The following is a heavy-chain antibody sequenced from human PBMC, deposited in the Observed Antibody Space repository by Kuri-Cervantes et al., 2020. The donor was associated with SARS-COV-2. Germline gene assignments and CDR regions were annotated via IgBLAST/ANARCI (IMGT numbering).Heavy chain of an antibody. CDR2: ISSDGKNK. D-gene: IGHD4-17*01. J-gene: IGHJ4*02. Sequence: GGSLRLSCVASGFNFSTTGMHWVRQAPGKGLEWVTFISSDGKNKKCMASGKGRFTISRDNSQNTLHLQMNSLRAEDTAVYYCAKPYGDYFGPNDYWGQGTLVTVSS. CDR1: GFNFSTTG. CDR3: AKPYGDYFGPNDY. V-gene: IGHV3-30*18.